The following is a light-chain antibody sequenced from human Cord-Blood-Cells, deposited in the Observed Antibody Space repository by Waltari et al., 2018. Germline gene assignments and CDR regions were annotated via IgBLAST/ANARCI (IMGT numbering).Light chain of an antibody. CDR3: CSYAGSSTWV. V-gene: IGLV2-23*02. J-gene: IGLJ3*02. Sequence: QSAPTQPASVSGSPGHSTTISCTGTSTDAGSYNLVPWYQHHPGKDPKLMIYEVSKRPQGGSNRFSGFKSGNTASLTISGLQAEDEADYYCCSYAGSSTWVFGGGTKLTVL. CDR2: EVS. CDR1: STDAGSYNL.